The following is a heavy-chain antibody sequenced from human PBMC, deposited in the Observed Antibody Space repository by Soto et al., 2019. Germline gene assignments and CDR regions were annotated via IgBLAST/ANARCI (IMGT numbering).Heavy chain of an antibody. CDR3: ARDGYGSGSYYAYGMDV. Sequence: GGYLRLSCAASGFTFSSYSMNWVRQAPGKGLEWVSYISSSSSTIYYADSVKGRFTISRDNAKNSLYLQMNSLRDEDTAVYYCARDGYGSGSYYAYGMDVWGQGTTVTVSS. J-gene: IGHJ6*02. D-gene: IGHD3-10*01. CDR1: GFTFSSYS. V-gene: IGHV3-48*02. CDR2: ISSSSSTI.